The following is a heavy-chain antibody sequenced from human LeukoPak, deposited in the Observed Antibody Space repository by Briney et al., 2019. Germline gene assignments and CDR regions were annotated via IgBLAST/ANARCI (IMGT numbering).Heavy chain of an antibody. CDR3: AKGKDYGDLSD. D-gene: IGHD4-17*01. Sequence: PGGSLRLSCAASGFTFSNYAMSWVRQAPGKGLEWVSTISGSGGSAYYADSVKGRFTISRDNSKNTLYLQMSSLRVEDTAIYYCAKGKDYGDLSDWGQGTLVTVSS. V-gene: IGHV3-23*01. J-gene: IGHJ4*02. CDR1: GFTFSNYA. CDR2: ISGSGGSA.